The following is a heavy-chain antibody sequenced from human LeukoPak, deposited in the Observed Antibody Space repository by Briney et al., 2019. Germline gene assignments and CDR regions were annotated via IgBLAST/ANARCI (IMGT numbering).Heavy chain of an antibody. J-gene: IGHJ4*02. CDR2: INHSGST. Sequence: SETLSLTCAVYGGSFSGYYWSWIRQPPGKGLEWIGEINHSGSTNYNPSLKSRVTISVDTSKNQFSLKLSSVTAADTAVYYCARVLITMVRGVIIRPPPGYFDYWGQGTLVTVSS. V-gene: IGHV4-34*01. D-gene: IGHD3-10*01. CDR3: ARVLITMVRGVIIRPPPGYFDY. CDR1: GGSFSGYY.